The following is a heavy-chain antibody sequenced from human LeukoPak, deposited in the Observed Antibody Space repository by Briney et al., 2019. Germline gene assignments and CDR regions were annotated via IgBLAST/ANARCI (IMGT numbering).Heavy chain of an antibody. V-gene: IGHV3-48*03. CDR2: ISSSGSTI. D-gene: IGHD4-17*01. CDR3: ARYGDRGDSFDY. Sequence: QAGGSLRLSCAASGFTFSSYEMNWVRQAPGKGLEWVSYISSSGSTIYYADSVKGRFTISRDNAKNSLYLQMNSLRAEDTAVYYCARYGDRGDSFDYWGPGTLVTVSS. J-gene: IGHJ4*02. CDR1: GFTFSSYE.